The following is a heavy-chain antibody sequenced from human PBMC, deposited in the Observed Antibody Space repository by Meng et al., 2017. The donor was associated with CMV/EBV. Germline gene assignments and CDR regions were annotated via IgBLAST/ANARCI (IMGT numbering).Heavy chain of an antibody. CDR2: IYYSGST. V-gene: IGHV4-30-4*08. D-gene: IGHD1-14*01. CDR3: ARVTSRVAGAFDY. J-gene: IGHJ4*02. Sequence: QVKLQESGPGLVKPSQTLSLTCTVSCGSISSGDYYWSWIRQPPGKGLEWIGYIYYSGSTYYNPSLKSRVTISVDTSKNQFSLKLSSVTAADTAVYYCARVTSRVAGAFDYWGQGTLVTVSS. CDR1: CGSISSGDYY.